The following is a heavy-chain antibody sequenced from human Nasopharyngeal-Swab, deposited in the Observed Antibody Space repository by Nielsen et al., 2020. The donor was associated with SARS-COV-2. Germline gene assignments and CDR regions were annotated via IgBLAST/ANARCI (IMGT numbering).Heavy chain of an antibody. J-gene: IGHJ3*02. CDR3: AKDDVVRGDAFDI. D-gene: IGHD3-10*01. V-gene: IGHV3-23*01. CDR1: GFTFNIYA. Sequence: GGSLRLSSIASGFTFNIYAMAWVRRTPGRGLQWVSGISASGGSTYYTDSVKGRFAVSRDNSRNTLYLQMHSLRVEDTALYYCAKDDVVRGDAFDIWGQGTMVTVSS. CDR2: ISASGGST.